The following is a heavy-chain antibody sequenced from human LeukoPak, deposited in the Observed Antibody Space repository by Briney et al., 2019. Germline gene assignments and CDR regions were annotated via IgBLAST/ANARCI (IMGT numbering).Heavy chain of an antibody. D-gene: IGHD6-19*01. CDR1: GFTFSSYW. CDR3: ATTLAAVEGFDY. V-gene: IGHV3-74*01. CDR2: INSDGSST. Sequence: GGSLRLSCAASGFTFSSYWMHWVRQAPGKGLVWVSRINSDGSSTSYADSVKGRFTISRDNAKNTLYLQMNSLRAEDTAVYYCATTLAAVEGFDYGGQGTLITVSS. J-gene: IGHJ4*02.